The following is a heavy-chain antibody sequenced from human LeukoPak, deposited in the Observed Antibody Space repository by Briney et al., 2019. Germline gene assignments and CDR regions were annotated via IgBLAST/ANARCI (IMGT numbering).Heavy chain of an antibody. J-gene: IGHJ4*02. D-gene: IGHD7-27*01. CDR2: IKYDGSEK. CDR1: GFTFNIFL. Sequence: GGSLRLSGAASGFTFNIFLMSWVRQAPGKGLEWVANIKYDGSEKYYVDSVKGRFTISRDNAKSSLILQMNSLRGEDTAVYYCARALGNSTGDYWGQGTLVTVSS. CDR3: ARALGNSTGDY. V-gene: IGHV3-7*04.